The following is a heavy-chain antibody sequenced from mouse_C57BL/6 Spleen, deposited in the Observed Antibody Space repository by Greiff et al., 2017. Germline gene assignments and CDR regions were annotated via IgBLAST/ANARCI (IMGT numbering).Heavy chain of an antibody. CDR2: INPNNGGT. CDR1: GYTFTDYY. J-gene: IGHJ1*03. V-gene: IGHV1-26*01. Sequence: VQLQQSGPELVKPGASVKISCKASGYTFTDYYMNWVKQSHGKSLEWIGDINPNNGGTSYNQKFKGKATLTVDKSSSTAYIEARSLTSEVSAVYYCASLYYDFDGDWYFDVWGTGTTLTVSS. CDR3: ASLYYDFDGDWYFDV. D-gene: IGHD2-4*01.